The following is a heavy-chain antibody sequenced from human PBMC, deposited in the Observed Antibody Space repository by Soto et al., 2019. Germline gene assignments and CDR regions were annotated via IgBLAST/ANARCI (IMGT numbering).Heavy chain of an antibody. CDR1: GGSVSSGSYY. D-gene: IGHD3-10*01. J-gene: IGHJ6*02. Sequence: SETLSLTCTVSGGSVSSGSYYWSWIRQPPGKGLEWIGYIYYSGSTNYNPSLKSRVTISVDTSKNQFSLKLSSVTAADTAVYYCARDVLWFGDYYYGMDVWGQGTTVTVSS. CDR2: IYYSGST. CDR3: ARDVLWFGDYYYGMDV. V-gene: IGHV4-61*01.